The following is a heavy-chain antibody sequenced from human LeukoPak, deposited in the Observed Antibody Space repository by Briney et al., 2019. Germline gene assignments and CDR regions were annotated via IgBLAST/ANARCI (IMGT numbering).Heavy chain of an antibody. J-gene: IGHJ4*02. CDR1: RNIFTGYF. Sequence: VASVKVSCKASRNIFTGYFIHWVRLAPGQGLEWMGWINPKNGGTNPAEKFQGRVTMTRDTSLSTAFMELTGLTSDDTAVYFCAREPPYTGHCDITTCDVSRFDLWGQGTLVTVSS. V-gene: IGHV1-2*02. CDR3: AREPPYTGHCDITTCDVSRFDL. D-gene: IGHD2-2*01. CDR2: INPKNGGT.